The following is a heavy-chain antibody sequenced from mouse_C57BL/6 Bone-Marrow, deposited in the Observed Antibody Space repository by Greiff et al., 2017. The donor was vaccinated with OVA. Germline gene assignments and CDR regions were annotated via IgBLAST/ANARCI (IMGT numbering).Heavy chain of an antibody. CDR2: IWSGGST. V-gene: IGHV2-2*01. D-gene: IGHD1-1*01. CDR1: GFSLTSYG. CDR3: ASLTTVYWYFDG. J-gene: IGHJ1*03. Sequence: VQLKESGPGLVQPSQSLSITCTVSGFSLTSYGVHWVRQSPGKGLEWLGVIWSGGSTDYNAAFISRLSISKDNSKSQVFFKMNSLQADDTAIYDCASLTTVYWYFDGWGTGTTVTVSS.